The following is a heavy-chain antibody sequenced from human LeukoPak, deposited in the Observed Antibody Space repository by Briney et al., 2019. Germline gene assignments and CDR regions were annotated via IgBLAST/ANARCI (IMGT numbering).Heavy chain of an antibody. V-gene: IGHV3-72*01. J-gene: IGHJ6*03. CDR1: GFSFSDHY. D-gene: IGHD2-15*01. Sequence: PGGSLRLSCAASGFSFSDHYIDWVRQAPGKGLEWVDRTKNKANSYTTEYAASVKGRFTISRDNSKKSVYLQMNSLKTEDTAVYYCTREVPDCSGVSCYSDDYYYYYMDVWGKGTTVTVSS. CDR2: TKNKANSYTT. CDR3: TREVPDCSGVSCYSDDYYYYYMDV.